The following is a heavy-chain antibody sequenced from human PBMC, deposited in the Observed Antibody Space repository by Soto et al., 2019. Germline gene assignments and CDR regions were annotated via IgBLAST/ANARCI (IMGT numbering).Heavy chain of an antibody. J-gene: IGHJ5*02. V-gene: IGHV3-48*02. CDR1: GFTFSSYS. Sequence: EVQLVESGGGLVQPGGSLRLSCAASGFTFSSYSMNWVRQAPGKGLEWVSDISSSSSTIYYADSVKGRFTISRDNAKNSLDLQMNSLRDEDTAVYYCARDPTPTKYYYGSGSVGRGFDPWGQGTLVTVSS. CDR2: ISSSSSTI. D-gene: IGHD3-10*01. CDR3: ARDPTPTKYYYGSGSVGRGFDP.